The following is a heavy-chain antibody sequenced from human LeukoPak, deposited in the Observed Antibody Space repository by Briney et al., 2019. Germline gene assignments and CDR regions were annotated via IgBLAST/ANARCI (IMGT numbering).Heavy chain of an antibody. D-gene: IGHD3-3*01. CDR1: GYTFSRNG. Sequence: ASVKVSCKSSGYTFSRNGIIWVRQAPGQGLEWMGWIGAYNGNTKYVQKFQGRVTMTTDTSTSTAYMELRSLRSDDTAVYYCAKDHDFDFDYWGQGTLVTVSS. V-gene: IGHV1-18*01. CDR2: IGAYNGNT. CDR3: AKDHDFDFDY. J-gene: IGHJ4*02.